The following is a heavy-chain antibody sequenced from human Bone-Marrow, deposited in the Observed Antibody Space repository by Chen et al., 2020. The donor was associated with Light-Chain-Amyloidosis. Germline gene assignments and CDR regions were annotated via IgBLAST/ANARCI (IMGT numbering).Heavy chain of an antibody. Sequence: EVQLAESGGGLVQPGGSLRLSCAATGFTVSDHFMDWVRQAPGKGLEWVGRVRNKPNSYTTEYAASVRGRFSISRDESKNSLDLQMNSLKTEDTAVYYCAQGNYDSGGYYPLAYWGQGTLVTVSS. J-gene: IGHJ4*02. D-gene: IGHD3-22*01. CDR3: AQGNYDSGGYYPLAY. CDR1: GFTVSDHF. V-gene: IGHV3-72*01. CDR2: VRNKPNSYTT.